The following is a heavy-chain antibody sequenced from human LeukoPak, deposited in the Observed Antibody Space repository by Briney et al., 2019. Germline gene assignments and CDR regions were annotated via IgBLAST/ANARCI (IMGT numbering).Heavy chain of an antibody. J-gene: IGHJ4*02. CDR1: GFSLSSTGGG. CDR2: IYWDDDK. Sequence: SGPTLVKPTQTLTLTCTFSGFSLSSTGGGVGWIRQPPGKSLEWLPLIYWDDDKRYSASLKSRLTITKDTSKNHVVLIMTNMDPVDTATYYCAHTILTSASPPLFDYWGQGTLVTVSS. D-gene: IGHD1/OR15-1a*01. CDR3: AHTILTSASPPLFDY. V-gene: IGHV2-5*02.